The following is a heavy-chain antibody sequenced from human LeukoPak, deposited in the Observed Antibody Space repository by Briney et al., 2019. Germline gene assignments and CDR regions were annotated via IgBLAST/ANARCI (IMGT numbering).Heavy chain of an antibody. CDR1: GGSISSYY. D-gene: IGHD3-22*01. CDR3: ARDGRPPLENYDSSGYTKNNWFDP. Sequence: PSETLSPTCTVSGGSISSYYWSWIRQPAGKGLEWIGRIYTSGSTNYNPSLKSRVTMSVDTSKNQFSLKLSSVTAADTAVYYCARDGRPPLENYDSSGYTKNNWFDPWGQGTLVTVSS. V-gene: IGHV4-4*07. J-gene: IGHJ5*02. CDR2: IYTSGST.